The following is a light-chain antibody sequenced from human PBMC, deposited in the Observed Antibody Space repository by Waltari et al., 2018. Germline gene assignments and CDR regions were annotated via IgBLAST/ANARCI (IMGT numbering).Light chain of an antibody. V-gene: IGLV2-14*01. CDR1: SSDVGGYNY. CDR3: SSYTSSSTQV. CDR2: EVS. Sequence: QSALTQPASVSGSPGQSITISCPGTSSDVGGYNYVSWYQHHPGKAPKLMIYEVSNRPSGVSNRFSGSKSGNTASLTISGLQAEDEADYYCSSYTSSSTQVFGTGTKVTVL. J-gene: IGLJ1*01.